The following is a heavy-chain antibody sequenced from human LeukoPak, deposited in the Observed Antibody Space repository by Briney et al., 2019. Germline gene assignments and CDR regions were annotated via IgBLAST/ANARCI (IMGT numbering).Heavy chain of an antibody. CDR1: GFTFSSYE. J-gene: IGHJ4*02. CDR2: ISSSGSTI. CDR3: ARERIAVAGSRRSAAGGYFDY. Sequence: GGSLRLSCAASGFTFSSYEMNWVRQAPGKGLEWVSYISSSGSTIYYADSVKGRFTISRDNAKNSLFLQMNSLRAEDTAVYYCARERIAVAGSRRSAAGGYFDYWGQGTLVTVSS. D-gene: IGHD6-19*01. V-gene: IGHV3-48*03.